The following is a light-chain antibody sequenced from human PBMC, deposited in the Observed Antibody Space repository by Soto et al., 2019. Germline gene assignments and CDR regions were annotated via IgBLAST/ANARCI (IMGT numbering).Light chain of an antibody. Sequence: DIQMTQSPSSLSAYVGDRVTITCQASQDISNSFNWYQQRPGKAPNLLIYDASNLETGVPSRFSGSGSGTHFTLTISSLQPEDIATYHCQQYNNLPLTFGGGTKVEIK. V-gene: IGKV1-33*01. J-gene: IGKJ4*01. CDR2: DAS. CDR3: QQYNNLPLT. CDR1: QDISNS.